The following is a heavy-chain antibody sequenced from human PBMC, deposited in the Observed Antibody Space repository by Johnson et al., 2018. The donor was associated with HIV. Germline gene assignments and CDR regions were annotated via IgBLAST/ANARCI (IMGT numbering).Heavy chain of an antibody. V-gene: IGHV3-30-3*01. J-gene: IGHJ3*02. CDR3: ARRDRKLVGDAFDI. CDR1: GFTFSSYA. CDR2: ISYDGSNK. Sequence: QVQLVESGGGVVQPGRSLRLSCAASGFTFSSYAMHWVRQAPGKGLELVAVISYDGSNKYYADSVKGRFTISRDNSKNTLYLQMNSLRAEDTAVYYCARRDRKLVGDAFDIWGQGTMVTVSS. D-gene: IGHD6-13*01.